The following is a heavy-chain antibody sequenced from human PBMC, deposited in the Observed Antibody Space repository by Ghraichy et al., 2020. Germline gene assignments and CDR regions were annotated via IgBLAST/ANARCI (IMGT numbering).Heavy chain of an antibody. CDR2: INPNSGGT. CDR1: GYTFTGYY. CDR3: ARSALGPQDIVVVPAAIGYYYGMDV. D-gene: IGHD2-2*02. J-gene: IGHJ6*02. V-gene: IGHV1-2*02. Sequence: ASVKVSCKASGYTFTGYYMHWVRQAPGQGLEWMGWINPNSGGTNYAQKFQGRVTMTRDTSISTAYMELSRLRSDDTAVYYCARSALGPQDIVVVPAAIGYYYGMDVWGQGTTVTVSS.